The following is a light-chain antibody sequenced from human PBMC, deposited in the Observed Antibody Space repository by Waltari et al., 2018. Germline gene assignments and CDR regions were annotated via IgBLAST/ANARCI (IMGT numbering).Light chain of an antibody. CDR3: SSYSTSSSLIL. CDR2: DVN. V-gene: IGLV2-14*03. Sequence: QSALSQPASVSGSPGQSITIPCTGASSDVGGNDYVCWYQQHPGKAPNLIIRDVNNRPSGVSNRFSGSKSGNTASLTISGLQAEDEADYYCSSYSTSSSLILFGEGTKVTVL. CDR1: SSDVGGNDY. J-gene: IGLJ2*01.